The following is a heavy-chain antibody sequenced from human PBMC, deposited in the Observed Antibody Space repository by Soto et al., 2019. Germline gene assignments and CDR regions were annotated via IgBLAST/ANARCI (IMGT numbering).Heavy chain of an antibody. J-gene: IGHJ4*02. CDR2: INPSGGST. V-gene: IGHV1-46*01. Sequence: QVQLVQSGAEVKKPGASVKVSCKASGYTFSTYYMHWVRQAPGQGYEWMGIINPSGGSTTYAQKFQGRATMTRDTSTTTVYMELSSLKSEDTAVYYCARYDYNGYYFHYWGQGTLVTVSS. CDR3: ARYDYNGYYFHY. D-gene: IGHD4-4*01. CDR1: GYTFSTYY.